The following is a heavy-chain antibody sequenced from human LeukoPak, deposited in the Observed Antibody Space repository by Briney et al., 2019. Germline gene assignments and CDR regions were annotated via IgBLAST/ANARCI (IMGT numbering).Heavy chain of an antibody. CDR3: ARDIPHYDFWSGYWGYNWFDP. V-gene: IGHV4-61*02. CDR2: IYTSGST. D-gene: IGHD3-3*01. J-gene: IGHJ5*02. CDR1: GGSISSGSYY. Sequence: SQTLSLTCTVSGGSISSGSYYWSWIRQPAGKGLEWIGRIYTSGSTNYNPSLKSRVTIPVDTSKNQFSLKLSSVTAADTAVYYCARDIPHYDFWSGYWGYNWFDPWGQGTLVTVSS.